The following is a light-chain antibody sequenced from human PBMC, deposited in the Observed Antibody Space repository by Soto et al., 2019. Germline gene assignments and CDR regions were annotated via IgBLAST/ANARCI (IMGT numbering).Light chain of an antibody. CDR2: GAS. J-gene: IGKJ4*01. Sequence: EVVMTQSPATLSVSPGGRPTLSCRASQSVSSNLAWYQQKPGQPPRLLMYGASTRATGIPARFSGSASGTEFTLTISSLQSEDFAIYYCQQYNNWPLTFGGGTKVDIK. CDR1: QSVSSN. V-gene: IGKV3-15*01. CDR3: QQYNNWPLT.